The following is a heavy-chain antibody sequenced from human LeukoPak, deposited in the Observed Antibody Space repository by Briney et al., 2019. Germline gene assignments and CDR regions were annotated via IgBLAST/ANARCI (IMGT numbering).Heavy chain of an antibody. D-gene: IGHD1-26*01. CDR2: INGDGSTT. CDR3: ATISRSVSSHFDY. CDR1: GFTFSTYW. Sequence: RGSLRLSCAASGFTFSTYWMHWVRQAPGKELVWVSRINGDGSTTDYADSVKGRFTISRDNAKNTLYLQMNSLRAEDTSVYYCATISRSVSSHFDYWGQGTLVTVSS. V-gene: IGHV3-74*01. J-gene: IGHJ4*02.